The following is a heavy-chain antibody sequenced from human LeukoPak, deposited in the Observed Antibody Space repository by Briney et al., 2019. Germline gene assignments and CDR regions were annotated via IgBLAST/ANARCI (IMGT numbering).Heavy chain of an antibody. D-gene: IGHD3-10*01. J-gene: IGHJ4*02. Sequence: SQTLSLTCTVSGGSISSGDYYWSWIRQPPGKGLEWIGYIYYSGSTYYNPSLKSRVTISVDTSKNQFSLKLSSVTAADTAVYYCARVTRITMVRVFDYWGQGTLVTASS. CDR1: GGSISSGDYY. V-gene: IGHV4-30-4*01. CDR2: IYYSGST. CDR3: ARVTRITMVRVFDY.